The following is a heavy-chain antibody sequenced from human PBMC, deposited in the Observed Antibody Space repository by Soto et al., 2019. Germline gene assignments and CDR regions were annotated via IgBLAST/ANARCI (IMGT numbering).Heavy chain of an antibody. J-gene: IGHJ6*02. D-gene: IGHD3-22*01. V-gene: IGHV3-30-3*01. CDR2: ISYDGSNK. Sequence: QVQLVESGGGVVQPGRSLRLSCAASGFTFSSYAMHWVRQAPGKGLEWVAVISYDGSNKYYADSVKGRFTISRDNSKNTLYLQMNSLRAEDTAVYYCARDRAHYYDSSKKPGGEGMDVWGQGTTVTVSS. CDR1: GFTFSSYA. CDR3: ARDRAHYYDSSKKPGGEGMDV.